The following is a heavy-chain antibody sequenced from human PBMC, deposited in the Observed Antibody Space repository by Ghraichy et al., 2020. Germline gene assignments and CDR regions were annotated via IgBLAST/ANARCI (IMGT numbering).Heavy chain of an antibody. D-gene: IGHD2-2*01. J-gene: IGHJ5*02. CDR2: IYHNGRT. CDR1: GDSLNNYY. Sequence: SETLSLTCTVSGDSLNNYYWSWIRQAPGKGLEWIGSIYHNGRTKYNPSLKSRVTMSVDTSKNQFSLGLTSVTAADTAVFYCARDQEWRASSSGFDPWGQGTLVSVSP. CDR3: ARDQEWRASSSGFDP. V-gene: IGHV4-59*01.